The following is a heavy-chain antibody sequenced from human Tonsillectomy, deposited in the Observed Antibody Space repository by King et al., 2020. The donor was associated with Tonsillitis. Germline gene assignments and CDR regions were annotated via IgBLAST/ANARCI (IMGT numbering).Heavy chain of an antibody. V-gene: IGHV5-51*01. CDR1: GYSFTSYW. CDR2: IYAGDSDT. Sequence: VQLVESGAEVKKPGESLKTSCKGSGYSFTSYWIGWVRQMPGKGLEWMGIIYAGDSDTRYSPSFQGQVTISADKSISTAYLQWSSLKASDTAMYYCARLGGYCSGGSCYRGGFDYWGQGTLVTVSS. J-gene: IGHJ4*02. D-gene: IGHD2-15*01. CDR3: ARLGGYCSGGSCYRGGFDY.